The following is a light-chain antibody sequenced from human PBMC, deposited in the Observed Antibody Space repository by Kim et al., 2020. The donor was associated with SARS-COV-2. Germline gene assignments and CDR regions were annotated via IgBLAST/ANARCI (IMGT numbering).Light chain of an antibody. Sequence: GKTVNISCTRSSGSIDDNYVQWYQQRPGGGPTTVIYEDDQRPSGVSDRFSGSIDNSSNSASLTISGLRTEDEADYYCQSYNRDNVLFGGGTQLTVL. CDR1: SGSIDDNY. J-gene: IGLJ2*01. CDR2: EDD. CDR3: QSYNRDNVL. V-gene: IGLV6-57*03.